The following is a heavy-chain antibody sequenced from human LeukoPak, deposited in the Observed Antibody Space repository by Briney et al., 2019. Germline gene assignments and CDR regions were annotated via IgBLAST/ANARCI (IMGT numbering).Heavy chain of an antibody. CDR3: AKDINYYYYMDV. V-gene: IGHV3-43D*03. CDR1: GFTFDDYA. J-gene: IGHJ6*03. CDR2: ISWDGGST. Sequence: PGGSLRLSCAASGFTFDDYAMHWVRQAPGKGLEWVSLISWDGGSTYYADSVKGRFTISRDNSKNSLYLQMNSLRAEDTALYYCAKDINYYYYMDVWGKGTTVTVSS.